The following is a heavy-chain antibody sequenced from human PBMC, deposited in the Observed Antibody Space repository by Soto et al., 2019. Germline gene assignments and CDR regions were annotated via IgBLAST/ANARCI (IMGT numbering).Heavy chain of an antibody. CDR1: GFTFSSYA. CDR2: ISGSGGST. V-gene: IGHV3-23*01. CDR3: AKGVPYYDFWSGYPRFDY. J-gene: IGHJ4*02. D-gene: IGHD3-3*01. Sequence: GGSLRLSCAASGFTFSSYAMSWVRQAPGKGLEWVSAISGSGGSTYYADSVKGRFTISRDNSKNTQYLQMNSLRAEDTAVYYCAKGVPYYDFWSGYPRFDYWGQGTLVTVSS.